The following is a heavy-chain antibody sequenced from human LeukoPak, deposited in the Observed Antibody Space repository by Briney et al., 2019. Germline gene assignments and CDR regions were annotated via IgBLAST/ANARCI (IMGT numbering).Heavy chain of an antibody. CDR3: AGTYYYDSSGYYPAFDY. Sequence: GASVKVSCTASQYSFSDYAIHWVRQAPGQRLEWMGWINAANGSTKYSQKFQGRVTITRDTSASRAYMELSSLRSEDTAVYYCAGTYYYDSSGYYPAFDYWGQGTLVTVSS. CDR1: QYSFSDYA. D-gene: IGHD3-22*01. CDR2: INAANGST. V-gene: IGHV1-3*01. J-gene: IGHJ4*02.